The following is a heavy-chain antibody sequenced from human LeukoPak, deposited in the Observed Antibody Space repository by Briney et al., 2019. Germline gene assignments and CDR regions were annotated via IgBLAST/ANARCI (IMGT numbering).Heavy chain of an antibody. J-gene: IGHJ4*02. Sequence: SVNVCFTSSADTLHSHANSWVRQAPGQGIERMGRIIISFGTANYAQQFQGRVTITADKSTRTAYMEMSSLRSEDTAVYYCARDYNWNFANSSPFDYWGQGTLVTVSS. CDR2: IIISFGTA. CDR1: ADTLHSHA. V-gene: IGHV1-69*06. CDR3: ARDYNWNFANSSPFDY. D-gene: IGHD1-7*01.